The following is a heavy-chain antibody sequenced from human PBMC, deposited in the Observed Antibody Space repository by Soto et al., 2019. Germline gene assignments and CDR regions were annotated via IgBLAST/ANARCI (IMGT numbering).Heavy chain of an antibody. CDR1: GFTFGDYA. J-gene: IGHJ6*02. V-gene: IGHV3-49*03. CDR3: TRDESALSSSGRSYYYYGMAV. D-gene: IGHD6-6*01. Sequence: PGGSLRLSCTASGFTFGDYAMSWFCQAPGKGLEWVGFIRSKAYGGTTEYAASVKGRFTISRDDSKSIAYLQMNSLETEDTAVYYCTRDESALSSSGRSYYYYGMAVWGQGTTVTVSS. CDR2: IRSKAYGGTT.